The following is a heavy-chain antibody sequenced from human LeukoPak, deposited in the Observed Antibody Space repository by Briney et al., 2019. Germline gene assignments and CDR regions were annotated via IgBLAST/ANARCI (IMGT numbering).Heavy chain of an antibody. CDR2: LYPSGET. Sequence: SETLSLTCAVSGSSVSSYYWTWIRQPAGKGLEWIGRLYPSGETNYNSTLKSRVTISLDTSKNQLSLRLRSVTAADTAVYYCVAGSQNTALIKWGQGTLVTVSS. CDR3: VAGSQNTALIK. J-gene: IGHJ4*02. V-gene: IGHV4-4*07. D-gene: IGHD5-18*01. CDR1: GSSVSSYY.